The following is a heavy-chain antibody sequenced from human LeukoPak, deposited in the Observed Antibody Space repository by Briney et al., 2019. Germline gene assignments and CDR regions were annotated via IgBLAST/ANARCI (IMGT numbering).Heavy chain of an antibody. CDR2: LYYAGNT. V-gene: IGHV4-39*02. J-gene: IGHJ3*02. D-gene: IGHD3-10*01. CDR3: ARAARLRITLVRLIHAAFDM. Sequence: PSETLSLTCTVSGGSISSNSYYWGWIRQPPGKGLELIGSLYYAGNTFLNPTLDSRVTITVDKSKNQFSLKLRSATAADTAVYYCARAARLRITLVRLIHAAFDMWGQGTMVTVSS. CDR1: GGSISSNSYY.